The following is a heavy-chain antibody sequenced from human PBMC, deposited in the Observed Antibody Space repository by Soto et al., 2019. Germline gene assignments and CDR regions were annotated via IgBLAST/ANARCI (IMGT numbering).Heavy chain of an antibody. CDR3: ARGELCFSITTGFPPPLVVFDF. V-gene: IGHV4-59*01. CDR2: IYYSGST. D-gene: IGHD2-2*01. CDR1: GGSISSYY. Sequence: SETLSLTCTVSGGSISSYYWSWIRQPPGKGLEWIGYIYYSGSTNYNPSLKSRVTISVDTSTNQFSLKLSSVTAADTAVYYSARGELCFSITTGFPPPLVVFDFGAKGTMVPVSP. J-gene: IGHJ3*01.